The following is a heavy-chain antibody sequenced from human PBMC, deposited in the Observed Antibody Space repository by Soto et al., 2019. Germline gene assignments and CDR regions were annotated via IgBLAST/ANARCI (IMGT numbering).Heavy chain of an antibody. D-gene: IGHD3-10*01. V-gene: IGHV4-30-4*01. Sequence: SETLSLTCTVSGGSISSGDYYWSWIRQPPGKGLEWIGFVYYSGSTYYNPSLKSRVTISVDTSKNQFSLKLSSVTAADTAVYYCARWWFGEFFDYWGQGTLVTV. J-gene: IGHJ4*02. CDR2: VYYSGST. CDR1: GGSISSGDYY. CDR3: ARWWFGEFFDY.